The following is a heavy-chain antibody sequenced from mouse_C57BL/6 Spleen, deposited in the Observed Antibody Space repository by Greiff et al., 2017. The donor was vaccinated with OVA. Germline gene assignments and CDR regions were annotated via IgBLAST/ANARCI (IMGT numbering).Heavy chain of an antibody. V-gene: IGHV1-55*01. J-gene: IGHJ3*01. D-gene: IGHD3-2*02. CDR3: ARDSSGDLAWFAY. Sequence: VQLQQPGAELVKPGASVKMSCKASGYTFTGYWITWVKQRPGQGLEWIGDISPGSGSTNYNEKFKSKATLTVDTSSSTAYMQLSSLTAEDSAVYYCARDSSGDLAWFAYWGQGTLVTVSA. CDR2: ISPGSGST. CDR1: GYTFTGYW.